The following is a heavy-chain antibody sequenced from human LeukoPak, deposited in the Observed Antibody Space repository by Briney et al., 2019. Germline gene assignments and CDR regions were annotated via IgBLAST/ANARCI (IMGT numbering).Heavy chain of an antibody. CDR3: AKNSGWFRFDS. CDR2: IKEDGSEK. CDR1: GFTFDSYW. V-gene: IGHV3-7*03. D-gene: IGHD6-13*01. J-gene: IGHJ4*02. Sequence: SGGSLRLSCVASGFTFDSYWMTWVRQAPGKGLEWVANIKEDGSEKYYVDSVKGRFTISRDNAKNSLYLQMNSLRAEDTAVYYCAKNSGWFRFDSWGQGTLVTVSS.